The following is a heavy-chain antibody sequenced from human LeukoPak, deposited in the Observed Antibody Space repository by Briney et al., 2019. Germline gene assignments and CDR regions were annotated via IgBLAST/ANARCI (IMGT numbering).Heavy chain of an antibody. CDR2: ISAYNGNT. Sequence: ASVKVSCKAPGYTFTSYGISWVRQAPGQGLEWMGWISAYNGNTNYAQKLQGRVTMTTDTSTSTAYMELRSLRSDDTAVYYCARAVAYYYDSSGRGWYFDYWGQGTLVTVSS. D-gene: IGHD3-22*01. CDR3: ARAVAYYYDSSGRGWYFDY. J-gene: IGHJ4*02. V-gene: IGHV1-18*01. CDR1: GYTFTSYG.